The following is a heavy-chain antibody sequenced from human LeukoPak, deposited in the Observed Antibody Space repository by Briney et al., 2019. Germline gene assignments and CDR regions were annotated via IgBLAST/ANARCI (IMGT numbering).Heavy chain of an antibody. D-gene: IGHD2-15*01. V-gene: IGHV3-23*01. J-gene: IGHJ3*02. CDR2: ISGSGGST. Sequence: GGSLRLSCAASGFTFSSYVMSWVRPAPGKGLEWVSAISGSGGSTYNADSVKGRFTISRDNSKNTLYLQMNSLRAEDTAVYYCKVAVGAFDIWGQGTMVTVSS. CDR3: KVAVGAFDI. CDR1: GFTFSSYV.